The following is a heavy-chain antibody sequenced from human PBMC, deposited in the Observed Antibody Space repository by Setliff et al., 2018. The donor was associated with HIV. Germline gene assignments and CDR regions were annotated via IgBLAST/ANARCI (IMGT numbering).Heavy chain of an antibody. Sequence: SETLSLTCTVSGDSISSGSYYWSWTRQPAGKGLEWIGRVYSSGSTNYNPPLKSRLTISVDTSKRQFSLKMSSVTAADTAVYYCTRLAGGYADYWGQGTLVTVSS. CDR1: GDSISSGSYY. D-gene: IGHD5-12*01. CDR2: VYSSGST. V-gene: IGHV4-61*02. J-gene: IGHJ4*02. CDR3: TRLAGGYADY.